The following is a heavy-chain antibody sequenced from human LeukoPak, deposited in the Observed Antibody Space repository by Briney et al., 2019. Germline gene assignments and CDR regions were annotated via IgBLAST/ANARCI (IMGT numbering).Heavy chain of an antibody. CDR3: ARGRRYYYGSGFYY. D-gene: IGHD3-10*01. J-gene: IGHJ4*02. Sequence: SETLSLTCAVSTDSFSSHYWTWIRQPPGKGLEWIGYIYYSGSTNYNPSLKSRVTISVDTSKNQFSLNLTSVTAADTAVYYCARGRRYYYGSGFYYWGQGTLVTVSS. V-gene: IGHV4-59*11. CDR2: IYYSGST. CDR1: TDSFSSHY.